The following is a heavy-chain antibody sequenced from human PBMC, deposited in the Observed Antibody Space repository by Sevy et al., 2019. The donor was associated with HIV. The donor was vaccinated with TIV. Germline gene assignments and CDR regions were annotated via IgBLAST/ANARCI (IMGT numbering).Heavy chain of an antibody. CDR2: MFYRGST. V-gene: IGHV4-61*01. Sequence: SETLSLTCTVSGDSVSSDSYYWSWIRQPPGKGLEWIGYMFYRGSTNYNPSLKSRVTISVDTSKNQFSLKLNSVTAADTAVYYCARLSAVSRSYNFDYWGQGTLVTVSS. J-gene: IGHJ4*02. CDR3: ARLSAVSRSYNFDY. CDR1: GDSVSSDSYY. D-gene: IGHD4-4*01.